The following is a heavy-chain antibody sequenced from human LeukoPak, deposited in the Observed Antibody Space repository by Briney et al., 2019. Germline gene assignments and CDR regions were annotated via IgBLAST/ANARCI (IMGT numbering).Heavy chain of an antibody. V-gene: IGHV4-59*08. Sequence: PSETLYLTCIVSGGSISSYYWSWIRQPPGKGLEWIGYIYYSGSTNYNPSLKSRVTISVGTSKNQFSLKLSSVTAADTAVYYCARGVSSGSDYWGQGTLVTVSS. CDR3: ARGVSSGSDY. D-gene: IGHD3-10*01. CDR1: GGSISSYY. J-gene: IGHJ4*02. CDR2: IYYSGST.